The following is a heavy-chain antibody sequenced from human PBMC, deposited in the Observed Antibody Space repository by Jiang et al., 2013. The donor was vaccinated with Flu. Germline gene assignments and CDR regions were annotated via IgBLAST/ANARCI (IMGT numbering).Heavy chain of an antibody. CDR2: ISYDGSNK. D-gene: IGHD3-10*01. J-gene: IGHJ4*02. CDR3: ARARYMVRGVIYY. V-gene: IGHV3-30-3*01. CDR1: GFTFSSYA. Sequence: PGRSLRLSCAASGFTFSSYAMHWVRQAPGKGLEWVAVISYDGSNKYYADSVKGRFTISRDNSKNTLYLQMNSLRAEDTAVYYCARARYMVRGVIYYWGQGTLVTVSS.